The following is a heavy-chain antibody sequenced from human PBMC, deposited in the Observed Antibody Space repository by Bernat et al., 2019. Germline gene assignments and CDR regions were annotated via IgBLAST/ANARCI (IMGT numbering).Heavy chain of an antibody. V-gene: IGHV3-53*04. CDR3: AGDPADTLRRNWFDP. Sequence: DVLLVESGGGLVRPGGSLRISCAASDFIVSYNHMTWVRQAPGKGLEWVSLIESDGGTFYADSVKGRFTISRDSSNNTLYLQMDNLRVDDTAVYYCAGDPADTLRRNWFDPWGQGTLVTVSS. J-gene: IGHJ5*02. CDR2: IESDGGT. CDR1: DFIVSYNH.